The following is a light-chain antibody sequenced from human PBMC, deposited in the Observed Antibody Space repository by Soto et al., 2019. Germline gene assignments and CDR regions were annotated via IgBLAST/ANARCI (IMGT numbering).Light chain of an antibody. J-gene: IGLJ2*01. Sequence: QSVLTQPPSASWTPGQRVTISCSGSSSNFASNSVYWYQQVPGTAPKLLIYKSNQRPSGVADRFSGSKSGTSASLAISGLRSEDEADYYCVTWDDNLSCVLFGGGTKLTVL. V-gene: IGLV1-47*01. CDR3: VTWDDNLSCVL. CDR2: KSN. CDR1: SSNFASNS.